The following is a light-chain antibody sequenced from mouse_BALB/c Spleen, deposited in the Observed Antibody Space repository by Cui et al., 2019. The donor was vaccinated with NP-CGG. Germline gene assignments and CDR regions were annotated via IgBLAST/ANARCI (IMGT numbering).Light chain of an antibody. Sequence: QAAVTHESALTTSPGETVKLTCRSSTGAVTTSNYANWVQEKPDHLFTGLIGGTNNRAPGVPARFSGSLIGDKAALTITGAQTEDEAIYFCALWYSNHWVFGGGTKLTVL. V-gene: IGLV1*01. J-gene: IGLJ1*01. CDR2: GTN. CDR3: ALWYSNHWV. CDR1: TGAVTTSNY.